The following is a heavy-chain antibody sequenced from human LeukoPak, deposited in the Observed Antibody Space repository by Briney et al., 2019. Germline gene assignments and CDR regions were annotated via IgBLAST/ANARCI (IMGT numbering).Heavy chain of an antibody. CDR2: IYYSGST. V-gene: IGHV4-31*03. CDR1: GGSISSGGYY. Sequence: SETLSLTCTVSGGSISSGGYYWSWIRQHPGKGLEWIGYIYYSGSTYYNPSLKSRVTISVDTSKNQFSLKLSSVTAADTAVYYCAKGANYYGSGTILGYWGQGTLVTVSS. D-gene: IGHD3-10*01. J-gene: IGHJ4*02. CDR3: AKGANYYGSGTILGY.